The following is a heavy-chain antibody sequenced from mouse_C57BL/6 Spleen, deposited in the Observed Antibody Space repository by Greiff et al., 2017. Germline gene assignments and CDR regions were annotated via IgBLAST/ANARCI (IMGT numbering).Heavy chain of an antibody. V-gene: IGHV1-18*01. J-gene: IGHJ1*03. CDR3: ARRLGRGYFDV. CDR1: GYTFTDYN. CDR2: INPNNGGT. D-gene: IGHD4-1*01. Sequence: SGPELVKPGASVKIPCKASGYTFTDYNMDWVKQSHGKSLEWIGDINPNNGGTIYNQKFKGKATLTVDKSSSTAYMELRSLTSEDTAVYYCARRLGRGYFDVWGTGTTVTVSS.